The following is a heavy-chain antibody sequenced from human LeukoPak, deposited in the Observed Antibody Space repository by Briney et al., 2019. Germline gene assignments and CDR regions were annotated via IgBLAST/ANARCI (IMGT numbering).Heavy chain of an antibody. CDR1: GYTFTTHY. CDR3: ARVLVGGYGGVGDY. V-gene: IGHV1-46*01. J-gene: IGHJ4*02. Sequence: ALVKVSCKASGYTFTTHYMHWVRQAPGQGLEWMGIINPSGGSTSYAQKFQGRVTMTRDTSASTVYMDLSNLRFEDTAVYYCARVLVGGYGGVGDYWGQGTLVTVSS. CDR2: INPSGGST. D-gene: IGHD6-19*01.